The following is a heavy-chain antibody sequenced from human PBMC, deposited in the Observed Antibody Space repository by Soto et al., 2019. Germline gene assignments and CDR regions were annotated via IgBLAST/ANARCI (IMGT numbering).Heavy chain of an antibody. Sequence: GGSLRLSCAASGFTFSSFWMHWFRQAQGKGLVWVSRINSDGSGTSYADSVKGRFTISRDNAKNSRHLQMNSLRAEDTAVYYCARGNFGEFHYYYGMDVWGQGTTVTVSS. J-gene: IGHJ6*02. V-gene: IGHV3-74*01. CDR1: GFTFSSFW. D-gene: IGHD3-10*01. CDR2: INSDGSGT. CDR3: ARGNFGEFHYYYGMDV.